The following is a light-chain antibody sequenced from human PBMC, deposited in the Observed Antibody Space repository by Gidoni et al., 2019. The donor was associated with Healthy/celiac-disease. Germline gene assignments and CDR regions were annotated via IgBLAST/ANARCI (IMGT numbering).Light chain of an antibody. CDR2: QDS. V-gene: IGLV3-1*01. CDR3: QAWDSSTASV. Sequence: SYALTQPPPVSVSPGQTASITCSGDKLGDKYACWYQQKPGQSPVLVVYQDSKRPSGIPERFSGSNSGNTATLTISGTQAMDEADYYCQAWDSSTASVFGTGTKVTVL. CDR1: KLGDKY. J-gene: IGLJ1*01.